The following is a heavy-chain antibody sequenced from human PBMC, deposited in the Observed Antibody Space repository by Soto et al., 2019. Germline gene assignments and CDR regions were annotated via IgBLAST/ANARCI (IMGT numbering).Heavy chain of an antibody. V-gene: IGHV3-73*02. CDR2: IRSKANSYAT. J-gene: IGHJ4*02. D-gene: IGHD5-12*01. CDR1: GFTFSGSA. Sequence: EVQLVESGGGLVQPGGSLKLSCAASGFTFSGSAMHWVRQASGKGLEWVGRIRSKANSYATAYAASVKGRFTISRDDSKNTAYLQINSLNTEDTAVYYCTRPGYSGYEADYWGQGTMVTVSS. CDR3: TRPGYSGYEADY.